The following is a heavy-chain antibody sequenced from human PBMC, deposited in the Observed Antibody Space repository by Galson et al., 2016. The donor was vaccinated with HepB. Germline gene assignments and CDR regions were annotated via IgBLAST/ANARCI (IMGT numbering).Heavy chain of an antibody. CDR1: GGSISRYY. J-gene: IGHJ4*02. CDR2: VYDSGST. V-gene: IGHV4-59*12. CDR3: ARQYRGGPSDY. D-gene: IGHD6-25*01. Sequence: SETLSLTCTVSGGSISRYYWSWIRQAPGKGLQWIGYVYDSGSTEYNPSLESRVTILLDTSNYYFSLRLTSVTAADTALYYCARQYRGGPSDYWGQGTLVIVSS.